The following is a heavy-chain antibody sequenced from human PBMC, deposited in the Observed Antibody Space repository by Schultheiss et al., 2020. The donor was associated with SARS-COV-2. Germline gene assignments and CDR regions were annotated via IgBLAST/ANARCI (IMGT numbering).Heavy chain of an antibody. D-gene: IGHD6-13*01. Sequence: SETLSLTCAVYGGSFSAYYWSWIRQPPGKGLEWIGEINHSGSTNYNPSLKSRVTISVDTSKNQFSLKLSSVTAADTAVYYCARGRYVAAAGYYFDSWGQGTLVTVSS. CDR3: ARGRYVAAAGYYFDS. V-gene: IGHV4-34*01. J-gene: IGHJ4*02. CDR2: INHSGST. CDR1: GGSFSAYY.